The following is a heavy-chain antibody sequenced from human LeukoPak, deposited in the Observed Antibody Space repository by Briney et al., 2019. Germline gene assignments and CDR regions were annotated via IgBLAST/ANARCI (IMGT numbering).Heavy chain of an antibody. CDR2: INPSGGST. Sequence: ASVKVSCKASGYTFTSYYMHWVRQAPGQGLEWMGIINPSGGSTSYAQKFQGRVTTTRDTSTSTVYMELSSLRSEDTAVYYCARGDVTTTLYYYYYYGMDVWGQGTTVTVSS. CDR1: GYTFTSYY. CDR3: ARGDVTTTLYYYYYYGMDV. D-gene: IGHD4-17*01. V-gene: IGHV1-46*01. J-gene: IGHJ6*02.